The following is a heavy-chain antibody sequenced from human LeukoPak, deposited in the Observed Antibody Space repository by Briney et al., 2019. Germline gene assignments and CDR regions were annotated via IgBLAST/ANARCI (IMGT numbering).Heavy chain of an antibody. CDR1: GYSFTSYW. CDR2: IYPGDSDT. Sequence: GESLKISCKGSGYSFTSYWIGWVRQMPGKGLEWMGIIYPGDSDTRYSPSFQGQVTISADKSISTAYLQWSSLKASDTAMYYCAGIYGCGGSCHSPAPYSHFDYWGQGTLVTVSS. V-gene: IGHV5-51*01. CDR3: AGIYGCGGSCHSPAPYSHFDY. J-gene: IGHJ4*02. D-gene: IGHD2-15*01.